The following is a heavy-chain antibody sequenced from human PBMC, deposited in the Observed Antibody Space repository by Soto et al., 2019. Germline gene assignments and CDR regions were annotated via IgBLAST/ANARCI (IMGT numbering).Heavy chain of an antibody. D-gene: IGHD4-17*01. J-gene: IGHJ4*02. CDR2: ISYDGSNR. V-gene: IGHV3-30-3*01. Sequence: GSLRLSCPASGFTFSGYAMHWVRQAPGKGLDWVALISYDGSNRYYADSVKGRFTISRDNSKNTLYLQMNSLRAEDTAVYHCARRTYGDYSYYFDYWGKGTL. CDR1: GFTFSGYA. CDR3: ARRTYGDYSYYFDY.